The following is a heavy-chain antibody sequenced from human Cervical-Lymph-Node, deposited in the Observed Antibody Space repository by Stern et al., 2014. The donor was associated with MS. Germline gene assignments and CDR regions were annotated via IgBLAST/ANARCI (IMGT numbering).Heavy chain of an antibody. V-gene: IGHV4-59*01. CDR2: IYSDGST. CDR3: ARVTGRGTRQNWFDS. Sequence: MQLVESGPGLVKPSETVSLTCTVSGGYMSSKYWNWIRQPPGKGLEWIGYIYSDGSTNYKPSLKSRLIISLDTSTIQFSLSLTSVTAADTAVDYCARVTGRGTRQNWFDSWGQGTLVTVSS. D-gene: IGHD1-26*01. CDR1: GGYMSSKY. J-gene: IGHJ5*01.